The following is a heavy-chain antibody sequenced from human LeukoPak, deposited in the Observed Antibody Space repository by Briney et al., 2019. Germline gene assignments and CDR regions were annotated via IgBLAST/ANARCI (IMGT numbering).Heavy chain of an antibody. CDR3: ATLSELLWFGGLSSYFDY. J-gene: IGHJ4*02. CDR2: FDPEDGET. Sequence: ASVKVSCKVSGYTLTELSMHWVRQAPGKGLEWMGGFDPEDGETIYAQKFQGRVTMTEDTSTDTAYMELSSLRSEDTAVYYCATLSELLWFGGLSSYFDYWGQGTLVTVSS. CDR1: GYTLTELS. D-gene: IGHD3-10*01. V-gene: IGHV1-24*01.